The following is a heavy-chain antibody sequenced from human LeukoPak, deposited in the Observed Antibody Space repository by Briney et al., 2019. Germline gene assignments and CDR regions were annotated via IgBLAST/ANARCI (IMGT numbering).Heavy chain of an antibody. D-gene: IGHD1-26*01. CDR3: ARHPYSGSYHFDY. J-gene: IGHJ4*02. Sequence: ASVKVSCTPSGYIFTGYNMHCVRQAPGQGLEWMGWINPNSGGTNSAQKFQGRVTMTRDTSISTAYMELSRLTSDDTAVYYCARHPYSGSYHFDYWGRGTLVTVSS. V-gene: IGHV1-2*02. CDR2: INPNSGGT. CDR1: GYIFTGYN.